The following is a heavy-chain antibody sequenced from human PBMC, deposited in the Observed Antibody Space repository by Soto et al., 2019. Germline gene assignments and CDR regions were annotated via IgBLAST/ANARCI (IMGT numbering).Heavy chain of an antibody. V-gene: IGHV4-30-4*01. J-gene: IGHJ5*01. CDR1: GDSISTVDYF. CDR2: IYKSATT. Sequence: SETLSLTCSVSGDSISTVDYFWAWIRQPPGQALEYIGYIYKSATTYYNPSFESRVAISLDTSKSQFSLDVTSVTAADTAVYFCARGRYCLTGRCFPNWFDSWGQGTLVTVSS. CDR3: ARGRYCLTGRCFPNWFDS. D-gene: IGHD2-15*01.